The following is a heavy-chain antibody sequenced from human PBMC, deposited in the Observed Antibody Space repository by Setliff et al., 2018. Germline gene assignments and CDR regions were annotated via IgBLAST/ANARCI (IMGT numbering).Heavy chain of an antibody. CDR1: GGSISSYY. V-gene: IGHV4-4*07. D-gene: IGHD3-3*01. Sequence: SETLSLTCTVSGGSISSYYWSWIRQPAGKGLEWIGRIYTSGSTNYNPSLKSRVTMSVDTSKNQFSLKLSSVTAADTAVYYCARVGMYYNFWSGYYTYYYYYYMDVWGKGSTVTVSS. J-gene: IGHJ6*03. CDR3: ARVGMYYNFWSGYYTYYYYYYMDV. CDR2: IYTSGST.